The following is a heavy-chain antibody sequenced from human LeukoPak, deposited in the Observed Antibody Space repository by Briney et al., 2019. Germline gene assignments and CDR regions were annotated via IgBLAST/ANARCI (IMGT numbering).Heavy chain of an antibody. J-gene: IGHJ5*02. CDR3: ARDSSGWYHWFDP. V-gene: IGHV4-39*07. CDR1: GGSISSSSYH. CDR2: IYYSGST. Sequence: PSETLSLTCTVSGGSISSSSYHWGWIRQPPGKGLEWIGSIYYSGSTYYNPSLKSRVTISVDTSKNQFSLKLSSVTAADTAVYYCARDSSGWYHWFDPWGQGTLVTVSS. D-gene: IGHD6-19*01.